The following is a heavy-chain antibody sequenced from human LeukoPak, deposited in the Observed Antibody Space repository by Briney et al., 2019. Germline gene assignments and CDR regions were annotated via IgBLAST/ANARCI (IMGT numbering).Heavy chain of an antibody. CDR2: IYYNGIT. V-gene: IGHV4-59*01. Sequence: SETLSLTCTVSGGSISSYYWIWIRQPPGKGLEWIGFIYYNGITNYNPSLKSRVTISEDSSKSQSSLKLTSVTAADTAVYYCARGVAGSGSTPKYWGQGTLVTVSS. CDR3: ARGVAGSGSTPKY. CDR1: GGSISSYY. D-gene: IGHD1-26*01. J-gene: IGHJ4*02.